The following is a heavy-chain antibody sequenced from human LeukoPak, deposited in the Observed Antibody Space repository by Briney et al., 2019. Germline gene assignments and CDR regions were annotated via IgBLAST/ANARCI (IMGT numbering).Heavy chain of an antibody. CDR3: ARELSYYDSSGYYYLFDY. V-gene: IGHV1-69*13. CDR2: IIPIFGTA. CDR1: GGTFSSYA. D-gene: IGHD3-22*01. Sequence: GASVKVSCKASGGTFSSYAISWVRQSPGQGPEWMGGIIPIFGTANYAQKFQGRVTITADESTSTAYMELSSLRSEDTAVYYCARELSYYDSSGYYYLFDYWGQGTLVTVSS. J-gene: IGHJ4*02.